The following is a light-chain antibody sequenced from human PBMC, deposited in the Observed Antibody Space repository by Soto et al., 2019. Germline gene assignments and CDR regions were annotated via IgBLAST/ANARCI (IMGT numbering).Light chain of an antibody. CDR2: NSS. J-gene: IGKJ1*01. CDR1: QSVRSNY. Sequence: EIVLTQSPGTLSLSPGERATLSCRASQSVRSNYLAWYQQKPGQAPRLLIYNSSTRATGIPGRFSGSGSGTDFTLTISILEPEDCALYYCQQDRYLPQTFGQGTQVEIK. V-gene: IGKV3-20*01. CDR3: QQDRYLPQT.